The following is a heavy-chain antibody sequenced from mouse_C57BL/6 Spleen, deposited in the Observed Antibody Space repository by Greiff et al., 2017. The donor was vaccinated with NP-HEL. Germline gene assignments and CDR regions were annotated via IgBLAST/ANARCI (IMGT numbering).Heavy chain of an antibody. Sequence: QVQLQQSGAELVRPGASVTLSCKASGYTFTDYEMHWVKQTPVHGLEWIGAIDPETGGTAYNQKFKGKAILTADKSSSTAYMELRSLTSEDSAVYYCTRYGMDHYGSRAWFAYWGQGTLVTVSA. CDR3: TRYGMDHYGSRAWFAY. V-gene: IGHV1-15*01. J-gene: IGHJ3*01. CDR1: GYTFTDYE. CDR2: IDPETGGT. D-gene: IGHD1-1*01.